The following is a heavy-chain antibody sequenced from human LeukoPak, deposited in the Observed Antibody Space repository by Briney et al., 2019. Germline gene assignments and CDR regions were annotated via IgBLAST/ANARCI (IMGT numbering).Heavy chain of an antibody. V-gene: IGHV3-21*01. CDR1: GFTFSSYS. J-gene: IGHJ4*02. CDR2: ISSRSSYI. CDR3: ARDRRFDY. Sequence: GGSLRLSCAASGFTFSSYSMNWVRQAPGKGLEWVSSISSRSSYIYYADSVKGRFTISRDNAKNSLYLQMNSLRAEDTAVYYCARDRRFDYWGQGTLVTVSS.